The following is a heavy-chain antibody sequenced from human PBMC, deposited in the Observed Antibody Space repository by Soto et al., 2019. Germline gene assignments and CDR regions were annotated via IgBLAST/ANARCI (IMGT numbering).Heavy chain of an antibody. V-gene: IGHV3-30-3*01. CDR3: ARHKRDLRFLEWSYYFDY. CDR2: ISYDGSNK. CDR1: GFTFSSYA. J-gene: IGHJ4*02. D-gene: IGHD3-3*01. Sequence: QVQLVESGGGVVQPGRSLRLSCAASGFTFSSYAIHWVRQAPGKGLEWVALISYDGSNKYYADSVKGRFTISRDNSKNTXYLQMNRLRAEDTAVYYCARHKRDLRFLEWSYYFDYWGQGTLVTVSS.